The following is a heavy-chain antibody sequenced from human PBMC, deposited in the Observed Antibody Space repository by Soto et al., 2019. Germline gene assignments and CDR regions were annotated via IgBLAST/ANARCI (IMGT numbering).Heavy chain of an antibody. CDR2: ISYDGSNK. Sequence: QVQLVESGGGVVQPGRSLRLSCAASGFTFSSYAMHWVRQAPGKGLEWVAVISYDGSNKYYADSVKGRFTISRDNSKNTLYLQMNSLRAEDTAVYYCARVGLIIDCWGQGTLVTVSS. J-gene: IGHJ4*02. CDR3: ARVGLIIDC. CDR1: GFTFSSYA. V-gene: IGHV3-30-3*01.